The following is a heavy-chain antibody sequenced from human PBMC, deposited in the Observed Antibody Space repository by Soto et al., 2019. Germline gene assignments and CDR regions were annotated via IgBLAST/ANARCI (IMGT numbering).Heavy chain of an antibody. CDR3: ARPGTILGRNGVDV. CDR1: GYTFNTYG. Sequence: QAQLVQSGAEVKKPGASVKVSCQTSGYTFNTYGISWVRQVPGQGPEWMGWISGYNGYTKYAQKFQGRVTMTTDTATSIAYIDMRSLSSDDTAVYYCARPGTILGRNGVDVWGQGTTVIVSS. J-gene: IGHJ6*02. D-gene: IGHD3-10*02. V-gene: IGHV1-18*04. CDR2: ISGYNGYT.